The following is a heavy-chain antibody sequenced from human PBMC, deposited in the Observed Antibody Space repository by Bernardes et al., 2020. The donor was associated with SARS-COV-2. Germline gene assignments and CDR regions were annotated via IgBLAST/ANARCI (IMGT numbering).Heavy chain of an antibody. CDR1: GYTFPGYY. CDR2: INPNSGGT. J-gene: IGHJ6*02. D-gene: IGHD3-16*01. V-gene: IGHV1-2*02. CDR3: ARGSGVITFGGVMSVGPAYGLDV. Sequence: ASVKVSCKASGYTFPGYYMHWVRQAPGQGLEWMGWINPNSGGTNHEQKFQGRVTMTRDTSIATAYMELSRLRSDDTAGYYCARGSGVITFGGVMSVGPAYGLDVWGQGTTVTVSS.